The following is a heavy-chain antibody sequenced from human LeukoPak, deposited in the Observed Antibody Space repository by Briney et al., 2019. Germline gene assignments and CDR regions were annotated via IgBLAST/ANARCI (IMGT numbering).Heavy chain of an antibody. Sequence: ASVKVSCKASGYTFTAYYLHWVRQAPGQGLEWVGLINPNSGGTNYAQSFQGRVSMTRDTSISTAYMELRRLTSEHTALYYCARGFGGDPWGQGTLVTVSS. J-gene: IGHJ5*02. V-gene: IGHV1-2*02. D-gene: IGHD4-23*01. CDR1: GYTFTAYY. CDR2: INPNSGGT. CDR3: ARGFGGDP.